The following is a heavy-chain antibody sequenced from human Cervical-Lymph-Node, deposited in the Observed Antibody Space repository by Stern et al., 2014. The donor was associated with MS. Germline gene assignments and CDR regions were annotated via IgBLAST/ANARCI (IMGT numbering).Heavy chain of an antibody. Sequence: QVQLVESGGGVVQPGRSLRLSCAASGFTFSSYGMHWVRQAPGKGLEWVAVIWYDGSNKYYADSVKGRFTISRDNSKNTLYLQMNSLRAEDTAVYYCARPQSTGDYYYGMDVWGQGTTVTVSS. CDR3: ARPQSTGDYYYGMDV. D-gene: IGHD5/OR15-5a*01. CDR1: GFTFSSYG. CDR2: IWYDGSNK. J-gene: IGHJ6*02. V-gene: IGHV3-33*01.